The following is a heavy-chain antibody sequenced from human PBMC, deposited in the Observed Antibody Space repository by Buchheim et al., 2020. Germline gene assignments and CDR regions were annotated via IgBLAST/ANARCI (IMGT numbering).Heavy chain of an antibody. CDR2: IWYDGSNK. CDR3: AREWDIVVVPAAICPGY. Sequence: VQLLESGGGLVQPGGSLRLSCAASGFTFSSYGMHWVRQAPGKGLEWVAVIWYDGSNKYYADSVKGRFTISRDNSKNTLYLQMNSLRAEDTAVYYCAREWDIVVVPAAICPGYWGQGTL. CDR1: GFTFSSYG. V-gene: IGHV3-33*01. D-gene: IGHD2-2*01. J-gene: IGHJ4*02.